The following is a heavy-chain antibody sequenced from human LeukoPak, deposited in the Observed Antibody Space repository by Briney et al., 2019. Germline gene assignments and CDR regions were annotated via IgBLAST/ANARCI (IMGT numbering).Heavy chain of an antibody. J-gene: IGHJ4*02. CDR1: GYTFTTHD. CDR2: MSPNSGDT. D-gene: IGHD7-27*01. V-gene: IGHV1-8*01. Sequence: ASVTVTCKASGYTFTTHDINWVRQATGQGLEWLGWMSPNSGDTGYAQKFQGRVTMTSDSSISTAYMELSSLRSEDTAIYYCVRTPPNWGFDYWGQGTLVTVSS. CDR3: VRTPPNWGFDY.